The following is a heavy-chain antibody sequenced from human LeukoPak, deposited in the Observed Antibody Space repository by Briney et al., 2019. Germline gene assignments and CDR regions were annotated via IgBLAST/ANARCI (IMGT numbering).Heavy chain of an antibody. CDR2: IYHSGST. D-gene: IGHD2-15*01. V-gene: IGHV4-38-2*01. Sequence: SETLSLTCAVSGYSITSGYYWGWSRQPPGKGLGRVGSIYHSGSTYYNPSLKSRVTISVDTSKNKFSLKLSSVTAADTRGYISLRGSCCVGVVNWFYPWGQGNLVTVSS. CDR1: GYSITSGYY. J-gene: IGHJ5*02. CDR3: LRGSCCVGVVNWFYP.